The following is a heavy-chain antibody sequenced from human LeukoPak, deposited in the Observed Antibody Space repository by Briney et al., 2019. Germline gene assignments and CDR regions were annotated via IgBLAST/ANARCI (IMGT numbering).Heavy chain of an antibody. J-gene: IGHJ4*02. D-gene: IGHD3-10*01. Sequence: GGSLRLSCAASGFTFSSYEMNWVRQAPGKGLEWVSYISSSGSTIYYADSVKGRFTISRDNSKNTLYLQMNSLRAEDTAVYYCARDRGYYGSGSYYAFDFDYWGQGTLVTVSS. CDR2: ISSSGSTI. CDR1: GFTFSSYE. CDR3: ARDRGYYGSGSYYAFDFDY. V-gene: IGHV3-48*03.